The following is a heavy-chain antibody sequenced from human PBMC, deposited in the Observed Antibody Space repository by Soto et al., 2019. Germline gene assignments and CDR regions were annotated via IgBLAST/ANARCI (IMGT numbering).Heavy chain of an antibody. CDR3: AKSLRFGSHAYMDV. Sequence: QVQLVQSGAEVKKPGSSVKVSCEASGGSFISYSFTWVRQAPGQGLEWMGRIIPIQGTASYALKFQDSVTITAERSTKTVYMELRSLRPEDTALYFCAKSLRFGSHAYMDVWGKGTTVTVSS. D-gene: IGHD3-16*01. J-gene: IGHJ6*03. CDR1: GGSFISYS. CDR2: IIPIQGTA. V-gene: IGHV1-69*08.